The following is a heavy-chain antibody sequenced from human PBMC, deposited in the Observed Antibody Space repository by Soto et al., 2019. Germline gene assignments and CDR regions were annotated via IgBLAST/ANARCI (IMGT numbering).Heavy chain of an antibody. J-gene: IGHJ4*02. CDR3: VKTRLAGGFDY. Sequence: EVQLLDSGGGLVQPGGSLRLSCAASGFTFNNYAMSWVRQAPGKGLEWVSSISASGGSTNYADSVKGRFTISRDNSENTVYLQMNSLRDEDTGVYYCVKTRLAGGFDYWGQGSLVTVSS. CDR2: ISASGGST. V-gene: IGHV3-23*01. D-gene: IGHD3-16*01. CDR1: GFTFNNYA.